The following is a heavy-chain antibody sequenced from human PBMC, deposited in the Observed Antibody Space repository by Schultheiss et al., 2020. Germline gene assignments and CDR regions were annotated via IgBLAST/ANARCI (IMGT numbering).Heavy chain of an antibody. D-gene: IGHD3-16*02. Sequence: GESLKISCAASGFTFSSYAMSWVRQAPGKGLEWVSAISGSGGSTYCADSVKGRFTISRDNSKNTLYLQMNSLRAEDTAVYYCARAGRLGELSLPYWGQGTLVTVSS. CDR1: GFTFSSYA. J-gene: IGHJ4*02. CDR3: ARAGRLGELSLPY. V-gene: IGHV3-23*01. CDR2: ISGSGGST.